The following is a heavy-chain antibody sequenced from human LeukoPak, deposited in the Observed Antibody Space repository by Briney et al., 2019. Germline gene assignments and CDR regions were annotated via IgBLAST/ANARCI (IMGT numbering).Heavy chain of an antibody. CDR2: IYHSGST. J-gene: IGHJ6*03. V-gene: IGHV4-30-2*01. Sequence: SQTLSLTCTVSGGSISSGGYYWSWIRQPPGKGLEWIGYIYHSGSTYYNPSLKSRVTISVDRSKNQFSLKLSSVTAADTAVYYCARSDFWSGPPYYYMDVWGKGTTVTVSS. CDR1: GGSISSGGYY. CDR3: ARSDFWSGPPYYYMDV. D-gene: IGHD3-3*01.